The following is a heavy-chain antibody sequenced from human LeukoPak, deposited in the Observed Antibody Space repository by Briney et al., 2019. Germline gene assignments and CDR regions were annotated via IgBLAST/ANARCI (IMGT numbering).Heavy chain of an antibody. D-gene: IGHD6-19*01. J-gene: IGHJ4*02. CDR3: ARDVGGWYDY. CDR2: INHSGST. CDR1: GGSFSGYY. V-gene: IGHV4-34*01. Sequence: PSETLSLTCAVYGGSFSGYYWSWIRQPPGKGLEWIGEINHSGSTNYNPSLKSRVTISVDTSKNQFSLKLSSVTAADTAVYYCARDVGGWYDYWGQGTLVTVSS.